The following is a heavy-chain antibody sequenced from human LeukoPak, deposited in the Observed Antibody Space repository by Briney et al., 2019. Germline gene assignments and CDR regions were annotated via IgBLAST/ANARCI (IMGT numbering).Heavy chain of an antibody. D-gene: IGHD3-22*01. CDR2: ISGSGGST. J-gene: IGHJ4*02. Sequence: GGSLSLSCAASGVTFSSYAMSWVRQAPAQGLDRVSAISGSGGSTYYADTVKGRFTISRDNSKNPLYLQMNSLRAEDTAVYYCAKDYYYDSSGLPGYWGQGTLVTVSS. V-gene: IGHV3-23*01. CDR1: GVTFSSYA. CDR3: AKDYYYDSSGLPGY.